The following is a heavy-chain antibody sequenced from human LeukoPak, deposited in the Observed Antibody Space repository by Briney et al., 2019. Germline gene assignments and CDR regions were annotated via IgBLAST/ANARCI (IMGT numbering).Heavy chain of an antibody. CDR3: SRDLSSSSFDY. Sequence: GMSLRLSCAASGFTFSNYRMNWVRQAPGKGLEWVSSIGSAGTYIYYADSLKGRFTISRDNAKNSVYLQMNSLSPEDTAVYYCSRDLSSSSFDYWGQGTLVTVSS. CDR2: IGSAGTYI. V-gene: IGHV3-21*01. D-gene: IGHD6-6*01. CDR1: GFTFSNYR. J-gene: IGHJ4*02.